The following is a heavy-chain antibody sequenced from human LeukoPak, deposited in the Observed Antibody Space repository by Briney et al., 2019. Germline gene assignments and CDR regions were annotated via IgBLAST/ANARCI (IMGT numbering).Heavy chain of an antibody. CDR3: ARDKGLAAAGHWYFDL. V-gene: IGHV4-34*01. J-gene: IGHJ2*01. Sequence: SETLSLTCAAYGGSFSGYYWSWIRQPPGKGLEWIGEINHSGSTNYNPSLKSRVTISVDTSKNQFSLKLSSVTAADTAVYYCARDKGLAAAGHWYFDLWGRGTLVTVSS. CDR1: GGSFSGYY. D-gene: IGHD6-13*01. CDR2: INHSGST.